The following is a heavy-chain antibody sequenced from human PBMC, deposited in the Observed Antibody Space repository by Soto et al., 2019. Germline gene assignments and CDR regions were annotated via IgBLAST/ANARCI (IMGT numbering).Heavy chain of an antibody. CDR3: ARGPLRVTMVRGRGEFDP. Sequence: QVQLQQWGAGLLKPSETLSLTCAVYGGSFSGYYWSWIRQPPGKGLEWVGEINHSGSSNYNPSLKSRVTRSVDTSKNPFSLKLSSVTAADTAVYYCARGPLRVTMVRGRGEFDPWGQGTLVTVSS. CDR2: INHSGSS. V-gene: IGHV4-34*01. J-gene: IGHJ5*02. D-gene: IGHD3-10*01. CDR1: GGSFSGYY.